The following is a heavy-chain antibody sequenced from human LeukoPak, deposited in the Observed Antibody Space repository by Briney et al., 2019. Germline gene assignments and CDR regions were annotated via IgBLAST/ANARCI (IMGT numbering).Heavy chain of an antibody. V-gene: IGHV3-15*01. CDR2: IKSKTDGGTT. J-gene: IGHJ6*03. CDR1: GFTFSNAW. CDR3: TTVSRGYSYGYFYYYYYMDV. D-gene: IGHD5-18*01. Sequence: GGSLRLSCAASGFTFSNAWMSWVRQAPGKGLEWVGRIKSKTDGGTTDYAAPVKGRFTITRDDSKNTLYLQMNSLKTEDTAVYYCTTVSRGYSYGYFYYYYYMDVWGEGTTVTVSS.